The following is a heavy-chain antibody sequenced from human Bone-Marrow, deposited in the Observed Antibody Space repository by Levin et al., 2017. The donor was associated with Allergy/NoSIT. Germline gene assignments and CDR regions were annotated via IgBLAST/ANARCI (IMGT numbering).Heavy chain of an antibody. CDR2: IYHSGST. D-gene: IGHD2-2*01. Sequence: SETLSLTCAVSGYSISSGYYWGWIRQPPGKGLEWIGSIYHSGSTYYNPSLKSRVTISVDTSKNQFSLKLSSVIAADTAVYYCARGGGDIVVVPAAHGPQWDWFDPWGQGTLVTVSS. CDR3: ARGGGDIVVVPAAHGPQWDWFDP. J-gene: IGHJ5*02. V-gene: IGHV4-38-2*01. CDR1: GYSISSGYY.